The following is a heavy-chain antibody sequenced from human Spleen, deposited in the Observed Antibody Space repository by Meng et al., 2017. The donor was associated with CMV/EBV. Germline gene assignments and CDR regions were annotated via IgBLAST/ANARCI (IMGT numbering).Heavy chain of an antibody. CDR1: GGSISSGDYY. CDR3: ATYYYDSSGYYCFDY. Sequence: QVQLKELGPGLVKPSQTLSLTCTVSGGSISSGDYYWSWIRQPPGKGLEWIGYIYYSGSTYYNPSLKSRVTISVDTSKNQFSLKLSSVTAADAAVYYCATYYYDSSGYYCFDYWGQGTLVTVSS. V-gene: IGHV4-30-4*08. CDR2: IYYSGST. D-gene: IGHD3-22*01. J-gene: IGHJ4*02.